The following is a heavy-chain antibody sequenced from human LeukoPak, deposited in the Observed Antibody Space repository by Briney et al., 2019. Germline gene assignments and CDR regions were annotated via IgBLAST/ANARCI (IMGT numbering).Heavy chain of an antibody. CDR2: ISSSGSTI. D-gene: IGHD3-3*01. CDR1: GFTFSSYE. J-gene: IGHJ4*02. CDR3: AREGVYDSWDY. Sequence: RGSLRLSCAASGFTFSSYEMNWVRQAPGKGLVWVSYISSSGSTIYYADSVKGRFTISRDNAKNSLYLQMNSLRAEDTAVYYCAREGVYDSWDYWGQGTLVTVSS. V-gene: IGHV3-48*03.